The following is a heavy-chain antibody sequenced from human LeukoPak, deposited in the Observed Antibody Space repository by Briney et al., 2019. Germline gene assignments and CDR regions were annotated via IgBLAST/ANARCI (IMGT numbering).Heavy chain of an antibody. V-gene: IGHV1-8*01. CDR1: GYTFTSYD. CDR2: MNPNSGNT. J-gene: IGHJ4*02. Sequence: ASVKVSCKASGYTFTSYDINWVRQATGQGLEWMGWMNPNSGNTGYAQKFQGRVTMTRNTSISTAYMELSSLRSEDTAVYYCARGGSTVVTPGGDYWGQGTLVTVSS. D-gene: IGHD4-23*01. CDR3: ARGGSTVVTPGGDY.